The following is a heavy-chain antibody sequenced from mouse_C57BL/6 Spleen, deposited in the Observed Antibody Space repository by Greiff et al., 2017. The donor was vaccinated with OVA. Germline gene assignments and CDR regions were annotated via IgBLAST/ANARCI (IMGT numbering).Heavy chain of an antibody. CDR2: IDPSDSYT. Sequence: QVQLKQPGAELVMPGASVKLSCKASGYTFTSYWMHWVKQRPGQGLEWIGEIDPSDSYTNYNQKFKGKSTLTVDKSSSTAYMQLSSLTSEDSAVYYCARGGRGYFDYWGQGTTLTVSS. CDR3: ARGGRGYFDY. J-gene: IGHJ2*01. CDR1: GYTFTSYW. V-gene: IGHV1-69*01.